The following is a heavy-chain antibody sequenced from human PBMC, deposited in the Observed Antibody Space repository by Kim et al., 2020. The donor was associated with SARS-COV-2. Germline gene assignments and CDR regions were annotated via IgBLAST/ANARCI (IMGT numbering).Heavy chain of an antibody. J-gene: IGHJ4*02. CDR2: IYYSGST. CDR1: GGSISSYY. Sequence: SETLSLTCTVSGGSISSYYWSWIRQPPGKGLEWIGYIYYSGSTNYNPSLKSRVTISVDTSKNQFSLKLSSVTAADTAVYYCARSPLSGAAARPEGFDYWGQGTLVTVSS. CDR3: ARSPLSGAAARPEGFDY. V-gene: IGHV4-59*01. D-gene: IGHD6-6*01.